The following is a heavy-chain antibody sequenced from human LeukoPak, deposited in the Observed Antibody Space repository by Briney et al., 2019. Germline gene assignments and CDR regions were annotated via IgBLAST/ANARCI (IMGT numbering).Heavy chain of an antibody. CDR2: IYYSGST. CDR3: ARGTYCSSTSCYTGYYYYYGMDV. D-gene: IGHD2-2*02. CDR1: GGSISSYY. J-gene: IGHJ6*02. V-gene: IGHV4-59*08. Sequence: PSETLSLTCTVSGGSISSYYWSWIRQPPGKGLEWIGYIYYSGSTNCNPSLKSRVTITVDTSKNQFSLKLSSVTAADTAVYYCARGTYCSSTSCYTGYYYYYGMDVWGQGTTVTVSS.